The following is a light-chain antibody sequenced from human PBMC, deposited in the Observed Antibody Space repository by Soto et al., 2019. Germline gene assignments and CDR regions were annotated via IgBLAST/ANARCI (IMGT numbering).Light chain of an antibody. V-gene: IGKV1-39*01. CDR2: AAS. Sequence: DIQMTQSPSSLSASVEDRVTITCRASQSISSYLNWYQQKPGKAPKLLIYAASSLQSGVPSRFSGSGSGTDFTLTISSLQPEDFATYYCQQSYRTPITFGQGTRLEI. CDR3: QQSYRTPIT. J-gene: IGKJ5*01. CDR1: QSISSY.